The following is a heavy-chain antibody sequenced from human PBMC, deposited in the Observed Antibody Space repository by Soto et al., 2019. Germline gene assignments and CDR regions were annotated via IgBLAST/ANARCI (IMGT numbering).Heavy chain of an antibody. CDR1: GFTFSSYG. D-gene: IGHD2-15*01. J-gene: IGHJ6*02. V-gene: IGHV3-30*18. Sequence: QSGGSLRLSCAASGFTFSSYGMHWVRQAPGKGLEWVAVISYDGSNKYYADSVKGRFTISRDNSKNTLYLQMNSLRAEDTAVYYCAKVYCSGGSCYFFPYYYYGMDVWGQGTTVTVSS. CDR2: ISYDGSNK. CDR3: AKVYCSGGSCYFFPYYYYGMDV.